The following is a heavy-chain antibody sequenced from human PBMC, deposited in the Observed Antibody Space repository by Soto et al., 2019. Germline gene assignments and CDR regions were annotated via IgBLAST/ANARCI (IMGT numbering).Heavy chain of an antibody. CDR3: ARAGVDSSGYSPYYYYYGMDV. D-gene: IGHD3-22*01. V-gene: IGHV1-46*01. Sequence: QVQLVQSGAEVKKPGASVKVSCKASGYTFTSYYMHWVRQAPGQGLEWMVIINPSGGSTSYAQKFQGRVTMTRDTSTSTVDMELSSLRSEDTAVYYCARAGVDSSGYSPYYYYYGMDVWGQGTTVTVSS. J-gene: IGHJ6*02. CDR2: INPSGGST. CDR1: GYTFTSYY.